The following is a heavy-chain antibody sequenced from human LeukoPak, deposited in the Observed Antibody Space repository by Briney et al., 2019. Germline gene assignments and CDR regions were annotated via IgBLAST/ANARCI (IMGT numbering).Heavy chain of an antibody. CDR3: AKSTSYYASGSYGDY. J-gene: IGHJ4*02. D-gene: IGHD3-10*01. Sequence: GGSLRLSYAASGFTFSSYAMNWVRQAPGKGLEWVSSISGSGTYYADSVQGRFTISRDNSKNTLYLQMNSLRAEDTAVYYCAKSTSYYASGSYGDYWGQGTLVTVSS. CDR1: GFTFSSYA. V-gene: IGHV3-23*01. CDR2: ISGSGT.